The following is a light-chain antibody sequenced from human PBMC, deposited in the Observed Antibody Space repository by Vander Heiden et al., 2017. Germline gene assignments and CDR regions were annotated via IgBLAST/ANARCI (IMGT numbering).Light chain of an antibody. J-gene: IGLJ3*02. CDR3: QVWDSNTWV. CDR2: RDT. CDR1: NIGNKN. Sequence: SYELTQPLSVSVALGQTARIACGGNNIGNKNVHWYKQTPGQSPVLVIYRDTNRPSGIPERFSGSNSGNTATLTISRAQAGDEADYYCQVWDSNTWVFGGGTKLTVL. V-gene: IGLV3-9*01.